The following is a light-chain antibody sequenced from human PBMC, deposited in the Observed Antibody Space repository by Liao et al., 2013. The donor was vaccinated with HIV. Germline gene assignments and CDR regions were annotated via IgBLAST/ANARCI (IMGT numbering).Light chain of an antibody. V-gene: IGLV3-21*01. CDR1: NIGIKS. CDR3: QVWDSTTASYV. Sequence: SYVLTQPPSVSVAPGKTARITCGGNNIGIKSVHWYQQKPGQAPVLVIYYDSDRPSGIPERFSGSNSGNTATLTISRVEAGDEADYYCQVWDSTTASYVFGTGTKVTVL. CDR2: YDS. J-gene: IGLJ1*01.